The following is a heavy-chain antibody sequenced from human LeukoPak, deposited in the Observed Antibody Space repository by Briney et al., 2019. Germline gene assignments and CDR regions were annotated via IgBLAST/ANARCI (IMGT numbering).Heavy chain of an antibody. CDR3: ARYKRHSDAFDI. CDR1: GGSISSYY. V-gene: IGHV4-59*01. D-gene: IGHD1-14*01. Sequence: SETLSLTCTVSGGSISSYYWSWIRQPPGKGLEWIGYIYYSGSTNYNPSLKSRVTISVDTSKNQFSLELSSVTAADTAVYYCARYKRHSDAFDIWGQGTMVTVSS. J-gene: IGHJ3*02. CDR2: IYYSGST.